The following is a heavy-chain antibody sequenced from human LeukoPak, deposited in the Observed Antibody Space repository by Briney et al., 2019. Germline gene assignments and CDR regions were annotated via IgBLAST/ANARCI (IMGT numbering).Heavy chain of an antibody. CDR3: ASPAWFGDTGFDP. D-gene: IGHD3-10*01. Sequence: GASVKVSCKASGYTFTGYYMHWVRQAPGQGLEGMGWINPNSGGTNYAQKFQGRVTMTRDTSISTAYMELSRLRSDDTAVYDCASPAWFGDTGFDPWGQGTLVTVSS. V-gene: IGHV1-2*02. CDR1: GYTFTGYY. CDR2: INPNSGGT. J-gene: IGHJ5*02.